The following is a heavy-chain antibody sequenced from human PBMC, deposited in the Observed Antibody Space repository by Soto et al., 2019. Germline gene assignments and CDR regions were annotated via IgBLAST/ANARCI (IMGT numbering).Heavy chain of an antibody. CDR2: IYYSGST. Sequence: PSETLSLTCTVSGGSISSSSYYWGWIRQPPGKGLEWIGSIYYSGSTYYNPSLKSRVTISVDTSKNQFSLKLSSVTAADTAVYYCARASRVAYCGGDCYSSYYYGMDVWGQGTTVT. V-gene: IGHV4-39*07. J-gene: IGHJ6*02. CDR3: ARASRVAYCGGDCYSSYYYGMDV. D-gene: IGHD2-21*02. CDR1: GGSISSSSYY.